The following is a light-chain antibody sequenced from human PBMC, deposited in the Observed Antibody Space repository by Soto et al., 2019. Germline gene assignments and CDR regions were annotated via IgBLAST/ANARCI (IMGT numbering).Light chain of an antibody. CDR1: SSDVGTYNY. V-gene: IGLV2-14*01. CDR2: EVS. Sequence: QSALTQPASVSGSPGQSITISCTGTSSDVGTYNYVSWYQQHSGKAPKLMIYEVSNRPSGVSNRFSGSKSGNTASLTISGLQAEEEADYFRNAYTSRLHLYGLGSGTKLTGL. J-gene: IGLJ1*01. CDR3: NAYTSRLHLYG.